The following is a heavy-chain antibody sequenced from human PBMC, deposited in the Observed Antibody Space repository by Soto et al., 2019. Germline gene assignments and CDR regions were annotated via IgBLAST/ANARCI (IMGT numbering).Heavy chain of an antibody. Sequence: PSETQSLTSTVSGGTSSSGDYYWSWIRQPPGKGLEWIGYIYHSGSTYYNPSLKSRVTISVDTSKNQFSLKLSSVTAADTAVYYCARHTPAISISDHWGQGTLVTVSS. J-gene: IGHJ4*02. D-gene: IGHD2-15*01. CDR1: GGTSSSGDYY. CDR3: ARHTPAISISDH. V-gene: IGHV4-39*01. CDR2: IYHSGST.